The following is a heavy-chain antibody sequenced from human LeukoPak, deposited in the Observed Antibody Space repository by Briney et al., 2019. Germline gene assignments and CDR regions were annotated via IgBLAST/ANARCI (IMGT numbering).Heavy chain of an antibody. J-gene: IGHJ4*02. CDR2: IIPIVGMT. Sequence: SVKVSCKASGGTFSRYGFSWVRQAPGQGLEWMGRIIPIVGMTNYARQMQGRLTITATESTSTVYMELSSLRSEDTALYYCARGQGMVRGVIIDYWGQGTLVTVSS. V-gene: IGHV1-69*04. D-gene: IGHD3-10*01. CDR1: GGTFSRYG. CDR3: ARGQGMVRGVIIDY.